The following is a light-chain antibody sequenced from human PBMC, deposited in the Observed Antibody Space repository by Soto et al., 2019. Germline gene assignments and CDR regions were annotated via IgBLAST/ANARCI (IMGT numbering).Light chain of an antibody. J-gene: IGKJ1*01. CDR2: GAS. CDR3: QQYNNWPATWT. CDR1: QSVSSN. Sequence: EIVMTQSPATLSVSPGERATLSCRASQSVSSNLAWYQQKPGQAPRLLIYGASTRATGIPARFSGSGSGTKFTLTISSLQSEDFAVYYCQQYNNWPATWTFGQGTKV. V-gene: IGKV3-15*01.